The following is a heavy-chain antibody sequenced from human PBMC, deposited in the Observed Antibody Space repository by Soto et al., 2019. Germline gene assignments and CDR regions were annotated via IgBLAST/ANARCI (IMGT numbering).Heavy chain of an antibody. D-gene: IGHD2-21*02. V-gene: IGHV4-59*01. J-gene: IGHJ5*02. CDR3: ARTALGWLDP. Sequence: SETLSLTCSVSGASISSYYWSWIRQPPGKGLEWTGYIFYSGSSGSTNYNPSLKSRVTISVDTSKNQFSLKLSSVTAADTAVYYCARTALGWLDPWGQGTLVTVSS. CDR2: IFYSGSSGST. CDR1: GASISSYY.